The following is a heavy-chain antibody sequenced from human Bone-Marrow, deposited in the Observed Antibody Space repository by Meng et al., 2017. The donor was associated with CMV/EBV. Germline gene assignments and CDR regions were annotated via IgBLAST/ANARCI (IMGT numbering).Heavy chain of an antibody. V-gene: IGHV1-18*01. Sequence: CQASGYPFTSYGISWVRQAPGQGLEWMGWISAYNGNTNYAQKLQGRVAMTTDTSTSTAYMELRSLRSDDTAVYYCARDKSGSVPFDYWGQGTLVTVSS. J-gene: IGHJ4*02. CDR1: GYPFTSYG. CDR3: ARDKSGSVPFDY. D-gene: IGHD3-10*01. CDR2: ISAYNGNT.